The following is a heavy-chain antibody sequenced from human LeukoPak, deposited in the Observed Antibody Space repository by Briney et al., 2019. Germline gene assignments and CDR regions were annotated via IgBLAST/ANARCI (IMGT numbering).Heavy chain of an antibody. CDR3: AKDGRLDAFDI. CDR2: ISDSGGST. D-gene: IGHD1-26*01. CDR1: GFTFSSYA. Sequence: GSLRLSCAASGFTFSSYAMSWVRQARGKGLEWVSAISDSGGSTYYADSVKGRFTISRDNFKNTLYLQMSSLRAEDTAVYYCAKDGRLDAFDIWGQGTMVTVSS. V-gene: IGHV3-23*01. J-gene: IGHJ3*02.